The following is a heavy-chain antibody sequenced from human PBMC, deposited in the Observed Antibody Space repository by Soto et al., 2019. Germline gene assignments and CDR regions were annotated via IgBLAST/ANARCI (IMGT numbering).Heavy chain of an antibody. D-gene: IGHD2-8*02. J-gene: IGHJ6*02. CDR2: IWYDGGTK. Sequence: GGSLRLSCAASGFTFYTYGMRWVRQVPGKGLQWVAIIWYDGGTKYYADSVRGRFTVSRDNSKNTLYLQMNSLRDEDTAVYYCARIDCTGNNCKPYYHYGMDVWGQGTTVTVSS. CDR1: GFTFYTYG. CDR3: ARIDCTGNNCKPYYHYGMDV. V-gene: IGHV3-33*01.